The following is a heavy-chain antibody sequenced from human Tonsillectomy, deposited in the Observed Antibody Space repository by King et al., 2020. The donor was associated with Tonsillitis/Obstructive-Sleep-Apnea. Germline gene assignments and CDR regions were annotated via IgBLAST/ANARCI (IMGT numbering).Heavy chain of an antibody. CDR2: IYYSGST. V-gene: IGHV4-59*01. Sequence: VQLQESGPGLVKPSETLSLTCTVSGGSISSYYWSWIRQPPGKGLEWIGYIYYSGSTNYNPSLKSRVTISVDTSKNQFSLKLSSVTAADTAVYYCERHAHYGSGNCNSESGYYYGMDVWGQGTTVTVS. J-gene: IGHJ6*02. D-gene: IGHD3-10*01. CDR1: GGSISSYY. CDR3: ERHAHYGSGNCNSESGYYYGMDV.